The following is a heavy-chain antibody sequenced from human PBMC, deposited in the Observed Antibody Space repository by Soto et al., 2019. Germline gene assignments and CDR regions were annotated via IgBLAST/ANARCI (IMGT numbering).Heavy chain of an antibody. CDR1: GGTFSSYA. CDR3: ASTPPTYYDFWSGYYFDY. V-gene: IGHV1-69*06. Sequence: SVKVSCKASGGTFSSYAISWVRRAPGQGLEWMGGIIPIFGTANYAQKFQGRVTITADKSTSTAYMELSSLRSEDTAVYYCASTPPTYYDFWSGYYFDYWGQGTLVTVSS. D-gene: IGHD3-3*01. CDR2: IIPIFGTA. J-gene: IGHJ4*02.